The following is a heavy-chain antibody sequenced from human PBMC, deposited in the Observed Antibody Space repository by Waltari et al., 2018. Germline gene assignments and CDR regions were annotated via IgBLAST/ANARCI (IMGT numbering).Heavy chain of an antibody. V-gene: IGHV4-34*01. D-gene: IGHD3-3*01. J-gene: IGHJ4*02. Sequence: QVQLQQWGAGLLKPSETLSLTCAVSGGSFSAYYWSLIRQPPGKGLGWIGEINHSGSTTYNPSLKSRVTIAVDTSKNHFSLKLRSVSAADTAVYYCARRRDYDVWSGIADFDYWGQGTLVTVSS. CDR1: GGSFSAYY. CDR2: INHSGST. CDR3: ARRRDYDVWSGIADFDY.